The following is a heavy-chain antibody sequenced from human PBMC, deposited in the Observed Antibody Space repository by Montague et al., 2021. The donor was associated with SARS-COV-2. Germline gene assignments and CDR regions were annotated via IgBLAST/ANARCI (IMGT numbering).Heavy chain of an antibody. J-gene: IGHJ4*02. Sequence: SETLYLTCTVSGGSINYYYWHWLRQSAGKGLEWIGRIYSSGNTNSNPSLESRVIMSVDSSQSQFSLKLNSVTAADTAVYYCARGDHPTTASWYFFDSWGQGALVTVSS. V-gene: IGHV4-4*07. D-gene: IGHD6-13*01. CDR1: GGSINYYY. CDR2: IYSSGNT. CDR3: ARGDHPTTASWYFFDS.